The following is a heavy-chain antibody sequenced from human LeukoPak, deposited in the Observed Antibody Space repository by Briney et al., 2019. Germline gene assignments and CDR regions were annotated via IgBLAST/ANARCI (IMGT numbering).Heavy chain of an antibody. J-gene: IGHJ6*03. CDR1: GFTFSGYA. Sequence: GGSLRLSCAASGFTFSGYAMTWVRQAPGQGLEWVSSISGSGGGTKYADSVQGRFTISRDNSENSMYVDMNSLRAEDTAVYYCARKAYSSSDCYMDVWGKGTTVTVSS. V-gene: IGHV3-23*01. CDR2: ISGSGGGT. CDR3: ARKAYSSSDCYMDV. D-gene: IGHD6-6*01.